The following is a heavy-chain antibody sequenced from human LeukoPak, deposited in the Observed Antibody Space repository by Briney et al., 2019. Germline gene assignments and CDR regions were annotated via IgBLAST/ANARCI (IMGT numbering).Heavy chain of an antibody. V-gene: IGHV1-69*05. Sequence: GASVKVSCKASGGTFSSYAISWVRQAPGQGLEWMGGIIPIFGTANYAQKFQGRVTITTDESTNTAYMELSSLRSEDTAVYYCAREGYYYDSSGYRYWGQGTLVTVSS. CDR1: GGTFSSYA. CDR3: AREGYYYDSSGYRY. D-gene: IGHD3-22*01. J-gene: IGHJ4*02. CDR2: IIPIFGTA.